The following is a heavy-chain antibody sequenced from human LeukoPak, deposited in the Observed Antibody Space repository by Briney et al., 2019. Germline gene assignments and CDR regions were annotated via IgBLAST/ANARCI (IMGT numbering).Heavy chain of an antibody. D-gene: IGHD1-26*01. CDR1: GFTFSSYA. Sequence: TGGSLRLSCAASGFTFSSYAMSWVRQAPGKGLEWFSAISGSGGSTYYADSVKGRFTISRDNSKNTLYLQMNSLRAEDTAVYYCAKGTYSGSYFIYFDYWGQGTLVTVSS. CDR3: AKGTYSGSYFIYFDY. CDR2: ISGSGGST. J-gene: IGHJ4*02. V-gene: IGHV3-23*01.